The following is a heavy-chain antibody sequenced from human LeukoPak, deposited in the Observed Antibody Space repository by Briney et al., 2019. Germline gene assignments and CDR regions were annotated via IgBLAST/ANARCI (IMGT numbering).Heavy chain of an antibody. D-gene: IGHD3-22*01. CDR1: GYTFTSYY. Sequence: ASVKVSCKASGYTFTSYYMHWVRQAPGQGLEWMGIINPSGGSTSYAQKFQGRVTMTRDTSTSTVYMELSSLRSEDTAVYYCARANNYDSSGYYTYPVLYWGQGTLVTASS. CDR3: ARANNYDSSGYYTYPVLY. J-gene: IGHJ4*02. V-gene: IGHV1-46*01. CDR2: INPSGGST.